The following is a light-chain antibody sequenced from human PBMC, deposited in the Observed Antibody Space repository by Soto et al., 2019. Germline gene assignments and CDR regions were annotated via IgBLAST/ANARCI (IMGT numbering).Light chain of an antibody. CDR1: QSVSSN. CDR3: QQYNNLTRT. CDR2: GAS. Sequence: EIVMTQSPATLSVSPGERATLSCRASQSVSSNLAWYQQKPGQAPRLLIYGASTRATGIPARFSGSGSGTAFTLTNSSLQSEDFAVYYCQQYNNLTRTFGQGTKVEIK. J-gene: IGKJ1*01. V-gene: IGKV3-15*01.